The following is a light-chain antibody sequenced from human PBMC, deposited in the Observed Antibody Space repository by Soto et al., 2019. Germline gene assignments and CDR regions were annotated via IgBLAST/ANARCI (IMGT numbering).Light chain of an antibody. V-gene: IGKV3-15*01. Sequence: EIVMTQSPATLSVSPGERATLSCRASQSVSSNLAWYQQKPGQAPRLLIYGASTRPTGIPARFSGSGSGTEFTLTISSRPSEDFAVYYCQQYNNWPPMAFGQGTKVEIK. J-gene: IGKJ1*01. CDR2: GAS. CDR1: QSVSSN. CDR3: QQYNNWPPMA.